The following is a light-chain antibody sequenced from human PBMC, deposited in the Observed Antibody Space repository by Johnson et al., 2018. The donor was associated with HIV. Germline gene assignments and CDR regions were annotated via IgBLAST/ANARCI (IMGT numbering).Light chain of an antibody. V-gene: IGLV1-51*02. CDR2: ENK. Sequence: QSMLTQPPSVSAAPGQMVSISCSGSSSNIGKNYVSWYQQFPGTAPKLLIHENKKRPSGIPDRFSGSKSGTSATLDITGLQTWDEADYYCGTWDSSLGAWVVGTGTKVNV. CDR1: SSNIGKNY. CDR3: GTWDSSLGAWV. J-gene: IGLJ1*01.